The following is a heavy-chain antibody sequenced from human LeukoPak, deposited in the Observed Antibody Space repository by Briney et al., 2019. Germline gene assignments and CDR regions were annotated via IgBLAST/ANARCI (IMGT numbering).Heavy chain of an antibody. V-gene: IGHV1-69*06. J-gene: IGHJ4*02. CDR2: IIPIFGTA. Sequence: SVKVSCKASGGTFSSYAISWVRQAPGQGLEWMGGIIPIFGTANYAQKFQGRVTITADKSTSTAYMELSSLRSEDTAVYYCARGDVFAKNFDYWGQGTLVTVSS. CDR1: GGTFSSYA. D-gene: IGHD2-21*01. CDR3: ARGDVFAKNFDY.